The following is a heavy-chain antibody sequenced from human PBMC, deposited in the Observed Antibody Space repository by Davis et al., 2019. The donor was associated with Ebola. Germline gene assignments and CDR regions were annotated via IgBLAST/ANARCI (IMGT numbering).Heavy chain of an antibody. J-gene: IGHJ5*02. V-gene: IGHV3-23*01. Sequence: GESLKISCAASGFTFNNYAMSWVRQAPGKGLQWVSSLSATSTTIYYADSVKGRFTISRDNSKNTLYLQMNSLRIEDTALYYCARVFMLRRGTPENFFDPWGQGTLVTVSS. CDR3: ARVFMLRRGTPENFFDP. CDR1: GFTFNNYA. D-gene: IGHD3-10*02. CDR2: LSATSTTI.